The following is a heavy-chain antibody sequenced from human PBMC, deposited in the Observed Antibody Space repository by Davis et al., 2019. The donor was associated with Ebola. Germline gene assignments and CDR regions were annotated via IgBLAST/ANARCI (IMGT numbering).Heavy chain of an antibody. CDR3: ARHSGGSYYFFDY. CDR1: GGSISSYY. CDR2: IYYSGST. J-gene: IGHJ4*02. V-gene: IGHV4-59*08. Sequence: LSCTVSGGSISSYYWSWIRQPPGKGLEWIGYIYYSGSTNYNPSLKSRVTISVDTSKNQFSLKLSSVTAADTAVYYCARHSGGSYYFFDYWGQGTLVTVSS. D-gene: IGHD1-26*01.